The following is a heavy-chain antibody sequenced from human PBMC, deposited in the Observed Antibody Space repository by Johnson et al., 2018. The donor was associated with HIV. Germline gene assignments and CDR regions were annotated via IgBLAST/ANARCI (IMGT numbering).Heavy chain of an antibody. J-gene: IGHJ3*02. D-gene: IGHD3-22*01. Sequence: QVQLVESGGGVVQPGRSLRLSCAASGFTFSSYDMHWVRQAPGKGLEWVAVISYDGSGKYYADSVKGRFTISRDNSKNTLYLQMNSLRAEDTAVYYCAKVSGYYDSLSAGWAFDIWGQGTMVTVSS. CDR2: ISYDGSGK. V-gene: IGHV3-30*18. CDR3: AKVSGYYDSLSAGWAFDI. CDR1: GFTFSSYD.